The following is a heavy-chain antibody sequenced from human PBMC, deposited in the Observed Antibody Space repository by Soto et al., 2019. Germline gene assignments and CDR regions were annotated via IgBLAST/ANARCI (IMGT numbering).Heavy chain of an antibody. CDR3: ARDRGATTYLDY. CDR2: INSDGSST. CDR1: GFTFSSSW. V-gene: IGHV3-74*01. Sequence: EVQLVESGGGLVQPGGSLRLSCAGSGFTFSSSWMHCVRQAPGKGLMWVSRINSDGSSTTYADSVKGRFTISRDNAKNTLYLQMNSLRAEDTAVYYCARDRGATTYLDYRGQGTLVTVSS. J-gene: IGHJ4*02. D-gene: IGHD5-12*01.